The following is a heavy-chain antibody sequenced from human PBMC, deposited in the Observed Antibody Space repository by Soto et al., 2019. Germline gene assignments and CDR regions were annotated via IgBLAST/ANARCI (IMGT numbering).Heavy chain of an antibody. CDR1: GGSISSGGYY. D-gene: IGHD6-19*01. CDR3: ARESPWSSGWYHLN. CDR2: IYYSWST. V-gene: IGHV4-31*01. J-gene: IGHJ4*02. Sequence: QVQLQESGPGLVKPSQTLSLTCTVSGGSISSGGYYWSWIRQHPGKGLEWIGYIYYSWSTYYNPSLKTLVTIYVDTSENQFPLKLSSVAAADTAVYYCARESPWSSGWYHLNWGQGTLVTVSS.